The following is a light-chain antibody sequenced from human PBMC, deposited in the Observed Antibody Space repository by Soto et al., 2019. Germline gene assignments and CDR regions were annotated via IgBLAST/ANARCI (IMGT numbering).Light chain of an antibody. CDR3: MQTAHWPRT. CDR2: KVS. Sequence: DVVLTQSPLSLPVTLGQPASISCRSSLSLVYSDGNTYLSWFQQRPGQSPRRLIYKVSNRDSGVPDRFSGSGSATDFTLKISRVEAEDVGVYDCMQTAHWPRTFGQGTKV. V-gene: IGKV2-30*01. J-gene: IGKJ1*01. CDR1: LSLVYSDGNTY.